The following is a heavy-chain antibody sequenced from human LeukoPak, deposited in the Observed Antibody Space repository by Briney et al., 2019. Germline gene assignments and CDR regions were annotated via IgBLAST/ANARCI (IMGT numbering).Heavy chain of an antibody. J-gene: IGHJ3*02. CDR2: IRNRDYNHAT. Sequence: GGPLRLSCATSGFTFSGAAMHWVRQTSEKGLEWVGHIRNRDYNHATAYAASVIGRFTISRDDSKNTAYLQVNNLKTEDTAVYYCVRLVEWGTTFDNWGQGTTVTVSS. V-gene: IGHV3-73*01. CDR1: GFTFSGAA. D-gene: IGHD3-3*01. CDR3: VRLVEWGTTFDN.